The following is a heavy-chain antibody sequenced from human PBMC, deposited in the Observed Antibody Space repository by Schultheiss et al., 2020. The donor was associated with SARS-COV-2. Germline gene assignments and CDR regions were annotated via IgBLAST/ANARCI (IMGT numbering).Heavy chain of an antibody. CDR3: AREGNYYGSGSYPD. D-gene: IGHD3-10*01. CDR2: INHSGST. CDR1: GGSISSYY. J-gene: IGHJ4*02. V-gene: IGHV4-59*12. Sequence: SETLSLTCTVSGGSISSYYWSWIRQPPGKGLEWIGEINHSGSTNYNPSLKSRVTMSVDTSKNQFSLKLSSVTAADTAVYYCAREGNYYGSGSYPDWGQGTLVTVSS.